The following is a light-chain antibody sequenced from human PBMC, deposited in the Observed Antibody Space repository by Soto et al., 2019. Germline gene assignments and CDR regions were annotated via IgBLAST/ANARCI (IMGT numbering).Light chain of an antibody. V-gene: IGKV3-11*01. CDR2: DAS. Sequence: GERATLYGSATESGDRKDLGWYQQKSGQAPRLLXYDASNMATGIPARFSGSGCGTDFTLTIRSLEPVEFAVYYCQQRSVWTGMFGQGTKV. CDR3: QQRSVWTGM. CDR1: ESGDRKD. J-gene: IGKJ1*01.